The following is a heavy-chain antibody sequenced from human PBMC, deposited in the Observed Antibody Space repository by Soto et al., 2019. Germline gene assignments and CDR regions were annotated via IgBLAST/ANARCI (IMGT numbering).Heavy chain of an antibody. CDR1: GFTFSDYY. J-gene: IGHJ4*02. Sequence: GGSLRLSCAASGFTFSDYYMSWIRQAPGKGLEWVSYISSSGSTIYYADSVKGRFTISRDKAKNSLYLQMNSLRAEDTAVYYCARGVLYSSSWYPPFDYWGQGTLVTVSS. D-gene: IGHD6-13*01. V-gene: IGHV3-11*01. CDR3: ARGVLYSSSWYPPFDY. CDR2: ISSSGSTI.